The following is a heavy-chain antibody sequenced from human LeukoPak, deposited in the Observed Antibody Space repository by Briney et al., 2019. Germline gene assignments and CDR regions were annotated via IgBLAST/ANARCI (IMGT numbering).Heavy chain of an antibody. CDR1: GFTFSSYA. J-gene: IGHJ4*02. D-gene: IGHD2-2*02. Sequence: GGSLRLSCVTSGFTFSSYAMGWVRQAPGKGLEWVSGISGSAGSTYYADSVKGRFTISRDNSKNTLYLQMNSLRAEDTAVYYCSRGRDCSSTSCYIDYWGQGTLVTVSS. CDR2: ISGSAGST. V-gene: IGHV3-23*01. CDR3: SRGRDCSSTSCYIDY.